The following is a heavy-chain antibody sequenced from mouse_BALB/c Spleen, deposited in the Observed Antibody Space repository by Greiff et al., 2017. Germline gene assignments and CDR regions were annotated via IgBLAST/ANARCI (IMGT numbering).Heavy chain of an antibody. J-gene: IGHJ4*01. CDR1: GYTFTSYV. Sequence: VQLQQSGPELVKPGASVKMSCKASGYTFTSYVMYWVKQKPGQGLEWIGNINPYNDGTNYNEKFKGKATLTSDKSSSTAYMELSSLTSEDSAVYDYTRYRYGGGYAMDDWGQGTSVTVSA. D-gene: IGHD2-14*01. CDR2: INPYNDGT. CDR3: TRYRYGGGYAMDD. V-gene: IGHV1-14*01.